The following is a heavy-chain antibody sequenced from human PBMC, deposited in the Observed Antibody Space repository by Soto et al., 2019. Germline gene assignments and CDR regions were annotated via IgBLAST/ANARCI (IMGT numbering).Heavy chain of an antibody. D-gene: IGHD3-3*01. CDR3: ARLGDFWSGYENYYYYYMDV. CDR1: GFTFSSYA. Sequence: GGSLRLSCAASGFTFSSYAMHWVRQAPGKGLEYVSVISSNGGSTYYAKSVKGRFTISRDNSKNTLYLQMGSLRPEDMAVYYCARLGDFWSGYENYYYYYMDVWGRGTTVTVSS. V-gene: IGHV3-64*01. J-gene: IGHJ6*03. CDR2: ISSNGGST.